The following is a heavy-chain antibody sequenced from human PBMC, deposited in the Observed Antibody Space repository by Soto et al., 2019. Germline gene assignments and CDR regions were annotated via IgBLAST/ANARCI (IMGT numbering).Heavy chain of an antibody. CDR2: INTDGSTT. J-gene: IGHJ4*02. V-gene: IGHV3-74*01. CDR1: GFTLSNYW. D-gene: IGHD5-12*01. CDR3: VRIRREDGYTIAY. Sequence: EVQLVESGGVSVQPGGSLRLSCTASGFTLSNYWMHWVRQAPGKGLVWVSRINTDGSTTTYAESVKGRFTISRDNAKNTLYLQMNSLRDEDTSVYYCVRIRREDGYTIAYWGQGSLVTVSS.